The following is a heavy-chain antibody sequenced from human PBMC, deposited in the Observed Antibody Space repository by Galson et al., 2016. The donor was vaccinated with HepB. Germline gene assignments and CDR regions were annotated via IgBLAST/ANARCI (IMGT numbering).Heavy chain of an antibody. J-gene: IGHJ5*02. CDR3: ARDGRQHELYSWFDP. V-gene: IGHV3-7*03. CDR2: IKEDGSEK. D-gene: IGHD5-12*01. Sequence: SLRLSCAASGFTFTTYWMSWVRQAPEKGLERVANIKEDGSEKYYVDSVKGRFTISRDNAEKSLYLQMNGLRAEDSAVYYCARDGRQHELYSWFDPWGQGTLVTVSS. CDR1: GFTFTTYW.